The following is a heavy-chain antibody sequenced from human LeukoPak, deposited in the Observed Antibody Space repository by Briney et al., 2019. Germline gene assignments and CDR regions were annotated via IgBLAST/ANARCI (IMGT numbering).Heavy chain of an antibody. V-gene: IGHV3-21*01. CDR1: GFTFGSYS. CDR3: ARGTPFTIFGVVILDY. Sequence: PGGSLRLSCAASGFTFGSYSMNWVRQAPGKGLEWVSSISSSSSYIYYADSVKGRFTISRDNAKNSLYLQMNSLRAEDTAVYYCARGTPFTIFGVVILDYWGQGTLVTVSS. D-gene: IGHD3-3*01. J-gene: IGHJ4*02. CDR2: ISSSSSYI.